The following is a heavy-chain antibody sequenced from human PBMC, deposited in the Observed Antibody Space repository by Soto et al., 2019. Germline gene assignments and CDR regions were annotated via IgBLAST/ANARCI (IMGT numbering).Heavy chain of an antibody. CDR1: GDSIRGSTSY. CDR3: AKPNTSGWHYAQH. V-gene: IGHV4-39*01. D-gene: IGHD6-19*01. Sequence: SETLSLTCGVSGDSIRGSTSYWGWIRQPPGQGLQWIGSTYHRGSTYYNSSLKSRVTISVDTSKNQFSLKLRSVTAADTAVYYCAKPNTSGWHYAQHWGGGTLVTVSS. CDR2: TYHRGST. J-gene: IGHJ1*01.